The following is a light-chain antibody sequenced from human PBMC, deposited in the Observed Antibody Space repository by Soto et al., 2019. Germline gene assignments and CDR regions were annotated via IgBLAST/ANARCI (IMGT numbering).Light chain of an antibody. CDR2: GAS. J-gene: IGKJ5*01. CDR1: QSVPRSY. V-gene: IGKV3D-15*01. CDR3: QQYNNWPPIT. Sequence: EVVLTQSPGTLSLSQGERATRSCRASQSVPRSYLAWYQQKPGQAPRLLIYGASTGATGIPAGFSGSGSGTEFTLSISSLQSEDSAVYYCQQYNNWPPITFGQGTRLEI.